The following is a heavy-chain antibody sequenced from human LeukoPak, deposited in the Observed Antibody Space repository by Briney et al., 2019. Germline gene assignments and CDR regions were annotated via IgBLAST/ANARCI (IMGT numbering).Heavy chain of an antibody. D-gene: IGHD3-10*01. V-gene: IGHV4-59*05. Sequence: PGGSLRLSCAASGFTFSDYYMSWIRQAPGKGLEWIGSIYYSGSTYYNPSLKSRVTISVDTSKNQFSLKLSSVTAADTAVYYCARRYGSGSSPYYFDYWGQGTLVTVSS. CDR2: IYYSGST. J-gene: IGHJ4*02. CDR1: GFTFSDYY. CDR3: ARRYGSGSSPYYFDY.